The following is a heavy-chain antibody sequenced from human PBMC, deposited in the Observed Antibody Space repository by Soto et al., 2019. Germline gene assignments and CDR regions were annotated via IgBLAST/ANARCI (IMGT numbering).Heavy chain of an antibody. CDR1: GGTFSSYT. D-gene: IGHD2-15*01. J-gene: IGHJ5*02. CDR2: IIPILGIA. Sequence: GASVKVSCKASGGTFSSYTISWVRQAPGQGLEWMGRIIPILGIANYAQKFQGRVTITADKSTSTAYMELSSLRSEDTAVYYCAESHLGYCSGGSCYSNWFDPWGQGTLVTVSS. CDR3: AESHLGYCSGGSCYSNWFDP. V-gene: IGHV1-69*02.